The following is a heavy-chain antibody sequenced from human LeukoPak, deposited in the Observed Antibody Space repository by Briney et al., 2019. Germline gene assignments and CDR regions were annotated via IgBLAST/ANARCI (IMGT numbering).Heavy chain of an antibody. J-gene: IGHJ3*02. CDR2: ISISGAST. V-gene: IGHV3-23*01. CDR1: GFTFSSYA. CDR3: AEVIDSYGQGDI. D-gene: IGHD5-18*01. Sequence: GGSLRLSCIASGFTFSSYAMTWVRQAPGKGLEWVSGISISGASTYYADSVKGRFTISRDNSKNTLYLQMNSLRAEDTAVYYCAEVIDSYGQGDIWGQGTMVTVSS.